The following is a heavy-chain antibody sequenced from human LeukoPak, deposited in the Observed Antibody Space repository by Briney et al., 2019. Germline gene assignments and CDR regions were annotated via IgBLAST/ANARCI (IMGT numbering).Heavy chain of an antibody. CDR3: AKDRGPYDSSGYLAY. J-gene: IGHJ4*02. D-gene: IGHD3-22*01. V-gene: IGHV3-48*03. CDR2: ISSSGSTI. CDR1: GFTFSSYE. Sequence: PGESLRLSCAASGFTFSSYEMNWVRQAPGKGLEWVSYISSSGSTIYYADSVEGRFTISRDNAKNSLYLQMNSLRAEDTAVYYCAKDRGPYDSSGYLAYWGQGTLVTVSS.